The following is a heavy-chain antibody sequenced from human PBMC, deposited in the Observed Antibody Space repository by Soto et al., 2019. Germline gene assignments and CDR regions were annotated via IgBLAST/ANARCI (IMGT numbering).Heavy chain of an antibody. J-gene: IGHJ5*02. CDR1: GGSISSGGYS. CDR2: IYHSGST. V-gene: IGHV4-30-2*01. D-gene: IGHD3-10*01. CDR3: ARYYYGSGRTYNWFDP. Sequence: SETLSLTCSVSGGSISSGGYSWSWIRQPPGKGLEWIGYIYHSGSTYYNPSLKSRVTISVDRSKNQFSLKLSSVTAADTAVYYCARYYYGSGRTYNWFDPWGQGILVTVSS.